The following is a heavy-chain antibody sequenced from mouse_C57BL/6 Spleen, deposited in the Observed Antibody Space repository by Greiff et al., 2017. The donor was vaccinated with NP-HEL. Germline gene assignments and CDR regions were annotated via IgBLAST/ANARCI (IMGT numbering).Heavy chain of an antibody. CDR3: TAYYSNYDWYFDV. D-gene: IGHD2-5*01. J-gene: IGHJ1*03. CDR1: GFTFSNYW. Sequence: EVMLVESGGGLVQPGGSMKLSCVASGFTFSNYWMNWVRQSPEKGLEWVAQIRLKSDNYATHYAESVKGRFTISRDDSKSSVYLQMNNLRAEDTGIYYCTAYYSNYDWYFDVWGTGTTVTVSS. V-gene: IGHV6-3*01. CDR2: IRLKSDNYAT.